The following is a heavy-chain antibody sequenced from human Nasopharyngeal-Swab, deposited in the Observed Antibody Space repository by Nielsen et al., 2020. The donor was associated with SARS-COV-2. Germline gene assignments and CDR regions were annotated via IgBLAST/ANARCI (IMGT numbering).Heavy chain of an antibody. CDR1: GFTLSSSW. V-gene: IGHV3-74*01. Sequence: GESLKISCAASGFTLSSSWMHWVRQAPGKGLVGVSRINSDGSTTIYADSVKGRFTISRDNAKNTLYLQMNSLRAEDTAVYYCARDYWNKPDYWGQGTLVTVSS. J-gene: IGHJ4*02. CDR2: INSDGSTT. D-gene: IGHD1/OR15-1a*01. CDR3: ARDYWNKPDY.